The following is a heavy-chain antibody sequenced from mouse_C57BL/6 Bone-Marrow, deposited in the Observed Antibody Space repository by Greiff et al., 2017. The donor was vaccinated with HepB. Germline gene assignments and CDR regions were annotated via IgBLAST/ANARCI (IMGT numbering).Heavy chain of an antibody. D-gene: IGHD1-1*01. CDR2: IWSGGST. J-gene: IGHJ4*01. CDR1: GFSLTSYG. CDR3: ARKPYYYGSSLYYAMDY. V-gene: IGHV2-2*01. Sequence: VQLQQSGPGLVQPSQSLSITCTVSGFSLTSYGVHWVRQSPGKGLEWLGVIWSGGSTDYNAAFISRLSISKDNSKSQVFFKMNSLQADDTAIYYCARKPYYYGSSLYYAMDYWGQGTSVTVSS.